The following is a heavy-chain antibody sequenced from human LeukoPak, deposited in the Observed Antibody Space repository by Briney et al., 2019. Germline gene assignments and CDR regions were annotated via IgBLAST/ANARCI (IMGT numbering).Heavy chain of an antibody. CDR1: GGSISSYY. D-gene: IGHD6-13*01. J-gene: IGHJ4*02. CDR2: IYYSGST. V-gene: IGHV4-59*12. Sequence: KPSETLSLTCTVSGGSISSYYWSWIRQPPGKGLEWIGYIYYSGSTNYNPSLKSRVTISVDTSKNQFSLKLSSVTAADTAVYYCAGERLAAAGTSHIWGQGTLVTVSS. CDR3: AGERLAAAGTSHI.